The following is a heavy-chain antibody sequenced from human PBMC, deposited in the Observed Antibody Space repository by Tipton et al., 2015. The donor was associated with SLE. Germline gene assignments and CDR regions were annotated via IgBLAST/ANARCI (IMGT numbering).Heavy chain of an antibody. J-gene: IGHJ3*02. CDR1: AYSIPSGYY. V-gene: IGHV4-38-2*01. Sequence: TLSLTCAVSAYSIPSGYYWDWIRPPPEKGLEWIGTMYHTGSTYYNPSLKSRVTISVDTSKNQFSLKLSSVTAADTAVYYCARVKDYIWGSYPLGTFDIWGQGTMVTVSS. CDR2: MYHTGST. CDR3: ARVKDYIWGSYPLGTFDI. D-gene: IGHD3-16*02.